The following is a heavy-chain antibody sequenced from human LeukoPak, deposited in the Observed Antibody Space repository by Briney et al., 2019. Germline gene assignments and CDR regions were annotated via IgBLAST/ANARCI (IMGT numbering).Heavy chain of an antibody. CDR1: GGSIKTYY. V-gene: IGHV4-59*08. D-gene: IGHD4-23*01. CDR2: IYYSGSGST. J-gene: IGHJ4*02. Sequence: SETLSLTCTVSGGSIKTYYWNWIRQPPGKGLEWIGYIYYSGSGSTNYNPSLKSRVSISVDTSKNHFSLKLSSVTAADTAVYYCARRGGHGGSFDYWGQGTLVTVSS. CDR3: ARRGGHGGSFDY.